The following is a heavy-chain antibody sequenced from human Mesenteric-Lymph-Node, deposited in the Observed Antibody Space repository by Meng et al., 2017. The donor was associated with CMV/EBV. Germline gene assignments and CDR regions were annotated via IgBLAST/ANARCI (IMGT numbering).Heavy chain of an antibody. D-gene: IGHD3-22*01. J-gene: IGHJ4*02. CDR1: GGSFSGYY. V-gene: IGHV4-34*01. Sequence: GSLRLSCAVYGGSFSGYYWSWIRQPPGKGLEWIGEINHSGSTNYNPSLKSRVTISVDTSKNQFSLKLSSVTAADTAVYHCARTLHYYYDSIGYYYWGQGTLVTVSS. CDR2: INHSGST. CDR3: ARTLHYYYDSIGYYY.